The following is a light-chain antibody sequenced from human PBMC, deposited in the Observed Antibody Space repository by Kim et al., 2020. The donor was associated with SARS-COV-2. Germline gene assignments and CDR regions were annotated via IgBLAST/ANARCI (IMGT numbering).Light chain of an antibody. V-gene: IGLV7-46*01. CDR2: DPS. J-gene: IGLJ2*01. CDR3: LLSYSGAHVV. Sequence: GGTVTLTCGSSTGAVTSGHYPYWFQQKPGQAPRTLIYDPSNKHSWTPARFSGSLLGGKAALTLSGAQPEDEAEYYCLLSYSGAHVVFGGGTQLTVL. CDR1: TGAVTSGHY.